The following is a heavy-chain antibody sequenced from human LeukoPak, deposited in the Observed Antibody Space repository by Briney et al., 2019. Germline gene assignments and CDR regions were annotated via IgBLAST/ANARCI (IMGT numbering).Heavy chain of an antibody. V-gene: IGHV1-69*13. Sequence: SVKVSCKASGGTFSSYAISWVRQAPGQGLEWMGGIIPIFGTANYAQKFQGRVTIIADESTSTAYMELSSLRSEDTAVYYCARDIRKGIAAQNWFDPWGQGTLVTVSS. D-gene: IGHD6-13*01. J-gene: IGHJ5*02. CDR2: IIPIFGTA. CDR3: ARDIRKGIAAQNWFDP. CDR1: GGTFSSYA.